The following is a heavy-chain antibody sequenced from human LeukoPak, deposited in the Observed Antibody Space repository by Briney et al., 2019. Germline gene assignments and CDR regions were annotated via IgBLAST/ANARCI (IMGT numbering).Heavy chain of an antibody. CDR1: GFTFTTYA. CDR3: AKERFSEFDY. Sequence: GGSLRLSRAASGFTFTTYAMSWVRQAPGKGLEWVSTISGSGGSTYYADSVKGRFSISRDNSKSTVFLQMNNLRGEDTATYFCAKERFSEFDYWGQGILVTVSS. D-gene: IGHD3-3*01. CDR2: ISGSGGST. J-gene: IGHJ4*02. V-gene: IGHV3-23*01.